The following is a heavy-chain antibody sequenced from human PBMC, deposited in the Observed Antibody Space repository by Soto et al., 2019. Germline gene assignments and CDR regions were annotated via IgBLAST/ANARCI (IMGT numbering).Heavy chain of an antibody. CDR3: ARGGVSTRTFDY. CDR1: GYNFAGYW. CDR2: IYPSDSDT. J-gene: IGHJ4*02. D-gene: IGHD3-3*01. V-gene: IGHV5-51*01. Sequence: PGESLKISCKGSGYNFAGYWIAWVRQMPGKGLELMGIIYPSDSDTRYRPSFQGQVTISADKSISSAYLQWSSLRTSDTAMYYCARGGVSTRTFDYWGQGTPVTVSS.